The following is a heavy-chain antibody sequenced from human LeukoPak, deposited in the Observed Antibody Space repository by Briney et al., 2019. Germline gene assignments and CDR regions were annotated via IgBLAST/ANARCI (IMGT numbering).Heavy chain of an antibody. CDR2: ISSSSSTI. CDR1: GFTFSDYY. V-gene: IGHV3-11*01. CDR3: AFSGSYGVY. Sequence: GGSLRLSCAASGFTFSDYYMSWIRQAPGKGLEWVSYISSSSSTIYYADSVKGRFTISRDNAKKSVYLQMNSLRAEDTAVFYCAFSGSYGVYWGQGTLVTVSS. D-gene: IGHD1-26*01. J-gene: IGHJ4*02.